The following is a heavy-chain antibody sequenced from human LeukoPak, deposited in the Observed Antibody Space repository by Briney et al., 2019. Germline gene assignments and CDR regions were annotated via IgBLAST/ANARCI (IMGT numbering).Heavy chain of an antibody. CDR3: ARGTRYCSSTSCSNPGNFDY. D-gene: IGHD2-2*01. V-gene: IGHV1-8*01. J-gene: IGHJ4*02. CDR2: MNPNSGNT. CDR1: GYTFTSYD. Sequence: ASVKVSCKASGYTFTSYDINWVRQATGQGLEWMGWMNPNSGNTGYAQKFQGRVTMTEDTSTDTAYMELSSLRSEDTAVYYCARGTRYCSSTSCSNPGNFDYWGQGTLVTVSS.